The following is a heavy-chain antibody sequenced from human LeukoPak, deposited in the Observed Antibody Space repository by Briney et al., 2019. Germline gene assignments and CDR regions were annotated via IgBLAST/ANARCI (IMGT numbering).Heavy chain of an antibody. CDR2: ISSSGSTT. D-gene: IGHD3-3*01. V-gene: IGHV3-48*03. CDR1: GFTFSSYE. J-gene: IGHJ6*02. Sequence: QSGGSLRLSCAASGFTFSSYEMNWVRQAPGKGLEWISYISSSGSTTYNADSVKGRFTISRDNAKNSLFLQMNSLRAEDTAVYYCARGYEFIYYFGMDVWGQGTTVTVSS. CDR3: ARGYEFIYYFGMDV.